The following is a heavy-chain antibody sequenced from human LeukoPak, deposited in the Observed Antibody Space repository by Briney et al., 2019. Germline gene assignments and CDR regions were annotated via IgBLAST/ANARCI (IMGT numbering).Heavy chain of an antibody. V-gene: IGHV4-59*01. Sequence: SETLSLTCTVSGGSISSYYWTWIRQPPGKRLEWIGYIYYSGSTNYNPSFKSRVTISVDTSKNQFSLKLRSVTAADTAVYYCARGWGYYYFDYWGQGTLVTVSS. D-gene: IGHD3-16*01. J-gene: IGHJ4*02. CDR3: ARGWGYYYFDY. CDR2: IYYSGST. CDR1: GGSISSYY.